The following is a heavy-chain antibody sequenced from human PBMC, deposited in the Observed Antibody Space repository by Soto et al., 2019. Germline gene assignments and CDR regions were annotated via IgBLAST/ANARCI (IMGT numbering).Heavy chain of an antibody. CDR3: ARDLSYGDINWFDP. V-gene: IGHV3-21*01. J-gene: IGHJ5*02. CDR1: GFTFSSYS. D-gene: IGHD4-17*01. CDR2: ISSSSSYI. Sequence: PGGSLRLSCAPSGFTFSSYSMNWVRQAPGKGLEWVSSISSSSSYIYYADKVKGRFTISRDNAKNSLYLQMNSLRAEDTAVYCCARDLSYGDINWFDPWGQGTLVTVSS.